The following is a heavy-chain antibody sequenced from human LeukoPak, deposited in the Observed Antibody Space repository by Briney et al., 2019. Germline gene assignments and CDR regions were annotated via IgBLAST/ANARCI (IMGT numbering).Heavy chain of an antibody. CDR3: ARGQPVRYFDWLYENWFDP. CDR1: GGSFSGYY. D-gene: IGHD3-9*01. CDR2: INHSGST. V-gene: IGHV4-34*01. Sequence: PSETLSLTCAVYGGSFSGYYWSWIRQPPGKGLEWIGEINHSGSTNYNPSLKSRVTISVDTSKNQFSLKLSSVTAADTAVYYCARGQPVRYFDWLYENWFDPWGQGTLVTVSS. J-gene: IGHJ5*02.